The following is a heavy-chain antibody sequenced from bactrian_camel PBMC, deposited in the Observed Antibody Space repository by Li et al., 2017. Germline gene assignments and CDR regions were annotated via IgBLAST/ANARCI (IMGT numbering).Heavy chain of an antibody. CDR3: VAPDGGRNRVLYDYAY. D-gene: IGHD2*01. J-gene: IGHJ4*01. CDR1: GFTFANYY. CDR2: IYSGKGA. V-gene: IGHV3S10*01. Sequence: VQLVESGEALVQLGGSLTLSCAASGFTFANYYMSWVRQAPGKGLEWVGFIYSGKGAYYAASVKGRFTISRDNAKNTVYLQMNSLKSEDTARYYCVAPDGGRNRVLYDYAYWGQGTQVTVS.